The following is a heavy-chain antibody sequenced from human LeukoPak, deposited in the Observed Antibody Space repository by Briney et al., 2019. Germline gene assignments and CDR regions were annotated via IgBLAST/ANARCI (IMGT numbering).Heavy chain of an antibody. D-gene: IGHD4-17*01. V-gene: IGHV3-30-3*01. CDR1: GFIFSAYS. J-gene: IGHJ5*02. Sequence: PGGSLRLSCAASGFIFSAYSMHWVRQAPGKGLEWVAIISSDGAGKYYADSMKGRFTVSRDNSGNTLFLQMNSLRIEDAAMYYCARDIPTHATKTTRGWLDPWGQGTLVTVSS. CDR2: ISSDGAGK. CDR3: ARDIPTHATKTTRGWLDP.